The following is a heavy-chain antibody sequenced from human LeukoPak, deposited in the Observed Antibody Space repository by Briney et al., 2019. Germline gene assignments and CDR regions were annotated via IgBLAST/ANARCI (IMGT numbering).Heavy chain of an antibody. J-gene: IGHJ3*02. CDR3: AKDYLGASHTFDI. CDR2: IKYDGTST. V-gene: IGHV3-74*01. D-gene: IGHD1-26*01. CDR1: GFSISSNW. Sequence: GGSLRLSCAASGFSISSNWMHWVRQAPRKGPVWVSRIKYDGTSTSYADSVRGRFTISRDNSKNTLYLQMSSLRGEDTAVYYCAKDYLGASHTFDIWGQGTMVTVSS.